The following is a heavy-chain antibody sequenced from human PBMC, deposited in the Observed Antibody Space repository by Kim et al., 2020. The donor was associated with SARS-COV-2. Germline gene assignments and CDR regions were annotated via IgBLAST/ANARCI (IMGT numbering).Heavy chain of an antibody. D-gene: IGHD6-19*01. CDR1: GGTFSSYA. CDR2: IIPIFGTA. J-gene: IGHJ4*02. CDR3: AKLINPGIAVAGKGYYFDY. Sequence: SVKVSCKASGGTFSSYAISWVRQAPGQGLEWMGGIIPIFGTANYAQKFQGRVTITADESTSTAYMELSSLRSEDTAVYYCAKLINPGIAVAGKGYYFDYWGQGTLVTVSS. V-gene: IGHV1-69*13.